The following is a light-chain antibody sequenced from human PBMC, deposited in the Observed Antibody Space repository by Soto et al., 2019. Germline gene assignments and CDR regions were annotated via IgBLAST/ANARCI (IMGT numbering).Light chain of an antibody. CDR1: SSDVGTYNL. V-gene: IGLV2-23*01. CDR3: CSYARSSTYV. Sequence: QSVLTRPASVSGSPGQSITISCTGTSSDVGTYNLVSWYQQHPGKAPKLMIFEGSKRPSGVSNRFSGSKSGNTASLTISGLQAEDEADYYCCSYARSSTYVFGTGTKVTVL. J-gene: IGLJ1*01. CDR2: EGS.